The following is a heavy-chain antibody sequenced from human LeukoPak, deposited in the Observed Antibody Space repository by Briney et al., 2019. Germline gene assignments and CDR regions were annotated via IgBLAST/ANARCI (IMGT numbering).Heavy chain of an antibody. J-gene: IGHJ3*02. Sequence: SETLSLTCTVSGGSISSYYWSWIGHPPGKGLEWIGYIYYSGSTNYNPSLKSRVTISVDTSKNQFSLKLSSVTAADTAVYYCARESGYDFLAFDIWGQGTMVTVSS. D-gene: IGHD5-12*01. CDR1: GGSISSYY. CDR3: ARESGYDFLAFDI. CDR2: IYYSGST. V-gene: IGHV4-59*01.